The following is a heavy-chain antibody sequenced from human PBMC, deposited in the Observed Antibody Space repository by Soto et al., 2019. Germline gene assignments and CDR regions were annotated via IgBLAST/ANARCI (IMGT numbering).Heavy chain of an antibody. Sequence: QVQLVQSGAEVKKPGASVKVSCKASGYTFITYGVSWVRQAPGQGLDWLGWISTYNGNTRYAERLQGRVTITTATTTNTAYMELSNLRTDDTAVYYCTRGPTDYYNNSANYFLDYWGQGTLVTVSS. CDR2: ISTYNGNT. CDR3: TRGPTDYYNNSANYFLDY. V-gene: IGHV1-18*01. CDR1: GYTFITYG. D-gene: IGHD3-22*01. J-gene: IGHJ4*02.